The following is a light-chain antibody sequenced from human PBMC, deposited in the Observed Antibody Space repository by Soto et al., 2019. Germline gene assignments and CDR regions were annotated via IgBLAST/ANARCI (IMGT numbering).Light chain of an antibody. CDR2: GAS. CDR3: QQYGTSPWT. Sequence: EIVLTQSPGTLSLSPGERATLSCRAGQGVSSSYLAWYQHKPGQAPRLLIYGASSRATGTPDRFSASGSGTDFTLTITRLEPEDFAVYYCQQYGTSPWTFGQGTRVDI. J-gene: IGKJ1*01. V-gene: IGKV3-20*01. CDR1: QGVSSSY.